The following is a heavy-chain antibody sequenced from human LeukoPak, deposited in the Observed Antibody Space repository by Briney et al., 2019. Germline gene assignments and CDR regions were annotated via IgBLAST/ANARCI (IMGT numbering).Heavy chain of an antibody. CDR2: IDWDDDK. D-gene: IGHD1-26*01. J-gene: IGHJ4*02. Sequence: GSGPTLVNPTQTLTLTCTFSGFSLSTSGMCVSWIRQPPGKALEWLARIDWDDDKYYSTSLKTRLTISKDTSKNQVVLTMTNMDPVDTATYYCARIRALAGATMEFDYWGQGTLVTVSS. V-gene: IGHV2-70*11. CDR3: ARIRALAGATMEFDY. CDR1: GFSLSTSGMC.